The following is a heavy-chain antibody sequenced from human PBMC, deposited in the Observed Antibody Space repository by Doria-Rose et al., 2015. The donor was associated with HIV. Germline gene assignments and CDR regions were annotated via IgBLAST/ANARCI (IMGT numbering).Heavy chain of an antibody. CDR1: GGSLSGYY. V-gene: IGHV4-34*01. CDR3: ARPLYGSSGWSLH. J-gene: IGHJ4*02. CDR2: INDSGSS. D-gene: IGHD6-19*01. Sequence: QVQLQQWGAGLLKPSETLSLTCAVYGGSLSGYYWSWIRQSPGKGLEWIGEINDSGSSIYNPSLQSQVIMSTDTSKNQFSLNLTSVTAADTAIYYCARPLYGSSGWSLHWGQGTLVTVSS.